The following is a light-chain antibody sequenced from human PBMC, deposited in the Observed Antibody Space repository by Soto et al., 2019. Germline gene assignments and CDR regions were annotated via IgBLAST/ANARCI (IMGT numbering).Light chain of an antibody. CDR2: GSN. CDR3: AAWDGSLSAWM. CDR1: SSNIGSNY. Sequence: QSVLTQPPSASGTPGQRVTISCSGSSSNIGSNYAYWYQQLTGTAPKLVIDGSNQRPSGVPDRFSGSKSGTSASLAISGLRSEDEADYYCAAWDGSLSAWMFGGGTKVTVL. J-gene: IGLJ3*02. V-gene: IGLV1-47*02.